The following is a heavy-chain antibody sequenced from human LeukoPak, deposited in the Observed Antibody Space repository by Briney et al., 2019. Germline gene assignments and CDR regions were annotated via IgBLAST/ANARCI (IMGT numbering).Heavy chain of an antibody. Sequence: PSETLSLTCTVSGGSISSYYWSWIRQPPGKGLEWIGYIYYSGSTNYNPSLKSRVTISVDTSKNQFSLKLSSVTAADTAVYYCAREEPAIFGVVIRYYYYMDVWGKGTTVTVSS. V-gene: IGHV4-59*12. CDR3: AREEPAIFGVVIRYYYYMDV. J-gene: IGHJ6*03. D-gene: IGHD3-3*01. CDR2: IYYSGST. CDR1: GGSISSYY.